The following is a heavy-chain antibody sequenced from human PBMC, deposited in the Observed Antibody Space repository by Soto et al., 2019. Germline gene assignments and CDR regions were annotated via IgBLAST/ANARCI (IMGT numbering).Heavy chain of an antibody. J-gene: IGHJ1*01. CDR3: SRDPPGGGRLRGFAY. Sequence: ASGKVCCKDSGYTFTSNGIRWGRQAPGQGLERRGWSSAYNGNTKYAQKLQGRATMTTDTPPSTAYMGLRSLRSDATAVYYCSRDPPGGGRLRGFAYSAQGTLVTVSS. CDR1: GYTFTSNG. D-gene: IGHD5-12*01. CDR2: SSAYNGNT. V-gene: IGHV1-18*04.